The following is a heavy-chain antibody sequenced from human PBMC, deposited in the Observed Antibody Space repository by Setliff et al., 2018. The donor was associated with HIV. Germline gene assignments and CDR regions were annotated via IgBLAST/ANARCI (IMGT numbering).Heavy chain of an antibody. CDR3: ARRATSRIPSIQAGAFDI. Sequence: PSETLSLTCIVSGGSISSTSYYWGWVRQPPGKSLEWIGSVYYSGTSYYSPSLKSRVTMSVDTSKNQFSLKLNSVTAADTAVYYCARRATSRIPSIQAGAFDIWGQGTMVTVSS. J-gene: IGHJ3*02. CDR2: VYYSGTS. V-gene: IGHV4-39*01. D-gene: IGHD2-21*01. CDR1: GGSISSTSYY.